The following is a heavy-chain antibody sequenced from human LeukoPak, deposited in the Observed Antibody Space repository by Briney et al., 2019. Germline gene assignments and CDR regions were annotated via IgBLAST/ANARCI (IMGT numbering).Heavy chain of an antibody. CDR2: ISAYNGNT. Sequence: ASVKVSCKASGYTFTSYGISWVRQAPGQGLEWMGWISAYNGNTNYAQKLQGRVTMTTDTSTSTAYMELSSLRSEDTAVYYCASGSSSDGYYYYYYMDVWGKGTTVTVSS. CDR1: GYTFTSYG. V-gene: IGHV1-18*01. J-gene: IGHJ6*03. D-gene: IGHD6-6*01. CDR3: ASGSSSDGYYYYYYMDV.